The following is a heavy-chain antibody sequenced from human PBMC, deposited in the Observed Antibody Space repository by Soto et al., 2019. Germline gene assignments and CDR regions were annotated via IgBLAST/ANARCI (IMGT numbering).Heavy chain of an antibody. D-gene: IGHD5-18*01. CDR2: ISYDRRSN. J-gene: IGHJ6*02. Sequence: GGSLRLSFAASGLTFSSYGIHRVRQAPGKGLEWVALISYDRRSNNCAEAVKGGVSISRDNSKYTLYPQISGPGPEVTHLYHSVKERYAQRWLEVYDMDVWGQGTTVTVSS. CDR3: VKERYAQRWLEVYDMDV. V-gene: IGHV3-30*18. CDR1: GLTFSSYG.